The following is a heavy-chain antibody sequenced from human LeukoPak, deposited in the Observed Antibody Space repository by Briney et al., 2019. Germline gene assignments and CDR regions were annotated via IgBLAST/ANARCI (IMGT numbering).Heavy chain of an antibody. V-gene: IGHV4-30-4*01. CDR1: GVSISSGDYY. CDR3: ARDTGDMGFGETTYFDY. D-gene: IGHD3-10*01. J-gene: IGHJ4*02. Sequence: SETLSLTCTVSGVSISSGDYYWSWIRQPPGKGLEWIGYIYYSGSTYYNPSLKSRVTISVDTSKNQFSLKLSSVTAADTAVYYCARDTGDMGFGETTYFDYWGQGTLVTVSS. CDR2: IYYSGST.